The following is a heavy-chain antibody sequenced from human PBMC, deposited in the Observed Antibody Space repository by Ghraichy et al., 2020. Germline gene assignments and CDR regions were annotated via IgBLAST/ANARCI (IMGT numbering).Heavy chain of an antibody. CDR2: IYTSGST. CDR3: ARLGWSYYGSGSYSDY. D-gene: IGHD3-10*01. CDR1: GGSISSYY. J-gene: IGHJ4*02. V-gene: IGHV4-4*09. Sequence: SETLSLTCTVSGGSISSYYWSWIRQPPGKGLEWIGYIYTSGSTNYNPSLKSRVTISVDTSKNQFSLKLSSVTAADTAVYYCARLGWSYYGSGSYSDYWGQGTLVTVSS.